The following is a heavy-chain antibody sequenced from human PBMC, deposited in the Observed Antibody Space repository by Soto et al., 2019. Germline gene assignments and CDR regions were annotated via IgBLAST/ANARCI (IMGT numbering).Heavy chain of an antibody. V-gene: IGHV1-18*01. Sequence: ASVTVSCTASGYTFTTYGISWVRQAPGQGLEWLGWINTHNGNTNYAQNLQGRVIMTADTSTSTAYMELRSLRSDDTAIYYCTREGSAPYYYYGMDAWGQGTTVTVSS. CDR3: TREGSAPYYYYGMDA. D-gene: IGHD3-10*01. J-gene: IGHJ6*02. CDR1: GYTFTTYG. CDR2: INTHNGNT.